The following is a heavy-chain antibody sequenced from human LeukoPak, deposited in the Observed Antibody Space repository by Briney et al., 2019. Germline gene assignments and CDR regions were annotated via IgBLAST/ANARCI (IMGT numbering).Heavy chain of an antibody. J-gene: IGHJ6*03. CDR3: VKGHCRSSSCFPYYYYYMDV. V-gene: IGHV3-9*01. CDR1: GFTFDEHA. CDR2: ISWNSGSI. D-gene: IGHD2-15*01. Sequence: GRSLRLSCAGSGFTFDEHAMRWVREAPGKGVEWVSGISWNSGSIAYADSVKGRFTIYRDHAKNLLFLQMSSLRAADPALYYWVKGHCRSSSCFPYYYYYMDVLRTGTTAAV.